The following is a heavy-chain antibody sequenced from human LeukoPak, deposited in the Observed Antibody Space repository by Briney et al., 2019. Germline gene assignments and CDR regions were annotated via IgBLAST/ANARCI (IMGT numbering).Heavy chain of an antibody. D-gene: IGHD5-24*01. CDR1: GYTFTSYD. Sequence: ASVKVSRKASGYTFTSYDINWVRQATGQGLEWMGIINPSGGSTKYAQNFQGRVTMARDTSTSTVYLELSSLRSEDTAVYYYARVIRRDPYNYDGFDVWGQGTMVTVSS. CDR2: INPSGGST. V-gene: IGHV1-46*01. J-gene: IGHJ3*01. CDR3: ARVIRRDPYNYDGFDV.